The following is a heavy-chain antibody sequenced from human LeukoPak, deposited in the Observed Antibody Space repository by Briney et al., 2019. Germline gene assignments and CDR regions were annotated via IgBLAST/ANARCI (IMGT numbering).Heavy chain of an antibody. CDR1: GFKFGSFS. D-gene: IGHD5-18*01. V-gene: IGHV3-48*04. Sequence: GGSLRLSCAASGFKFGSFSMGWVRQAPGKGLEWLSYISSISTAIYYADSLKGRFTISRDNAKNSLYLQMNSLRAEDTAVYYCARAIASYGDSAYWGQGTLVTVSS. J-gene: IGHJ4*02. CDR2: ISSISTAI. CDR3: ARAIASYGDSAY.